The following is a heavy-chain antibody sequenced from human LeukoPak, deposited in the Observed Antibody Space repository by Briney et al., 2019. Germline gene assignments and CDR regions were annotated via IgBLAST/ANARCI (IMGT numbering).Heavy chain of an antibody. CDR3: AGDGSGSYMDY. CDR1: GGSISSYY. Sequence: SETLSLTCTVSGGSISSYYWSWIRQPPGKGLEWIGYIYYSGSTNYNPSLKSRVTISVDTSKNQFSLKLSSVTAADTAVYYCAGDGSGSYMDYWGQGTLVTVS. V-gene: IGHV4-59*01. CDR2: IYYSGST. J-gene: IGHJ4*02. D-gene: IGHD3-10*01.